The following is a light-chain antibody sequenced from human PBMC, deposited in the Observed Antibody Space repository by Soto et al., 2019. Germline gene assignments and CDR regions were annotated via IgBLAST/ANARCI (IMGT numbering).Light chain of an antibody. CDR3: TSYTSTSTSSV. CDR2: EVD. CDR1: SGDVGGYDY. J-gene: IGLJ1*01. V-gene: IGLV2-14*01. Sequence: QSALTQPASVSGSHGQSIIISCTGSSGDVGGYDYVSWYQQHPGKAPKLLIYEVDYRPSGVSNRFSGSKSGNTASLTISGLQAEDEADYYCTSYTSTSTSSVFGTGTKLTVL.